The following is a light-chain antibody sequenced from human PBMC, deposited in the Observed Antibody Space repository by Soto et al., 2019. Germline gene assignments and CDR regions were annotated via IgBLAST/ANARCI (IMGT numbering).Light chain of an antibody. V-gene: IGLV2-23*02. CDR1: TSDVGLYNY. CDR3: CSYAGTTSWV. J-gene: IGLJ3*02. Sequence: QSALTQPASVSGSPGQSITISCTGTTSDVGLYNYVSWYQQHPGKAPKLMIFEVTKRPSGVSSRFSASKSGNTASLTISGVQAEDEADYYCCSYAGTTSWVFGGGTKLTVL. CDR2: EVT.